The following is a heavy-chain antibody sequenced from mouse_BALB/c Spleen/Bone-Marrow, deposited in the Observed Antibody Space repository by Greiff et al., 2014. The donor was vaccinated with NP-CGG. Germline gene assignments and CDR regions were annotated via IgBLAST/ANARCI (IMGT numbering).Heavy chain of an antibody. CDR3: ARKGWLLFDY. Sequence: QLQQSGGGLVKPGGSLKLSCAASGFTFSSYGMSWVRQTPEKRLEWVASISGGGSTYYPDNVKGRFTISRDNARNILYLQMSGLRSEDTAMYYCARKGWLLFDYWGQGTTLTVSS. CDR2: ISGGGST. J-gene: IGHJ2*01. D-gene: IGHD2-3*01. CDR1: GFTFSSYG. V-gene: IGHV5-6-5*01.